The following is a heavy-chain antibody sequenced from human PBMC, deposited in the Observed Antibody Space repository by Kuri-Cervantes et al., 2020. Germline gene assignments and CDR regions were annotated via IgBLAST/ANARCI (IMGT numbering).Heavy chain of an antibody. CDR1: GFTFSNYG. D-gene: IGHD5-24*01. CDR2: IWYGGSNK. J-gene: IGHJ4*02. Sequence: GGSLRLSCAASGFTFSNYGMHWVRQAPGKGLEWVAVIWYGGSNKNYADSVKGRFTISRDNSKNTLSLQMNSLRVEDTAVYYCARDGGWLQSQYYFDYWGQGTLVTVSS. CDR3: ARDGGWLQSQYYFDY. V-gene: IGHV3-33*01.